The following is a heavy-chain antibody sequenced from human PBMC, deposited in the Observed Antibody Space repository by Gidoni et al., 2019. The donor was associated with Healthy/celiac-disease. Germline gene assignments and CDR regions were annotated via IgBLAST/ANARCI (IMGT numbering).Heavy chain of an antibody. J-gene: IGHJ6*03. V-gene: IGHV3-48*02. CDR1: GFTFSSYS. CDR3: ARTDGYYYYMDV. Sequence: EVQLVESGGGLVQPGGSLRLSCASSGFTFSSYSMNWVRQAPGKGLEWVSYISSSSSTIYYADSVKGRSTISRDNAKNSLYLQMNSLRDEDTAVYYCARTDGYYYYMDVWGKGTTVTVSS. CDR2: ISSSSSTI.